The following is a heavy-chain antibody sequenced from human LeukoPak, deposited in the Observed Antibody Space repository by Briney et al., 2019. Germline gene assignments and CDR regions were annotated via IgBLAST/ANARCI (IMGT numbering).Heavy chain of an antibody. D-gene: IGHD3-22*01. J-gene: IGHJ4*02. Sequence: SQTLSLTCAVSGGSISSGGYSWSWIRQPPGKGLEWIGYIYHSGSTYYNPSLKSRVTISVDRSKNQFSLKLSFVTAADTAVYYCARGLRLGYYDSSGYFDYWGQGTLVTVSS. CDR1: GGSISSGGYS. CDR3: ARGLRLGYYDSSGYFDY. V-gene: IGHV4-30-2*01. CDR2: IYHSGST.